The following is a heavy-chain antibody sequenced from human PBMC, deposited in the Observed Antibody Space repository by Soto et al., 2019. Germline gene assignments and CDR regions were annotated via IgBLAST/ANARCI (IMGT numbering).Heavy chain of an antibody. V-gene: IGHV1-69*01. D-gene: IGHD2-2*02. Sequence: QVQLVQSGAEVKKPGSSVKVSCKASGGTFSSYAISWVRQAPGQGLEWMGGIIPIFGTANYAQKFQGRVTITADESTSTAFMELSSLRSEDTAVYYCARPGQLGGWRQSYTSFDYWGQGTLVTVSS. CDR3: ARPGQLGGWRQSYTSFDY. CDR1: GGTFSSYA. J-gene: IGHJ4*02. CDR2: IIPIFGTA.